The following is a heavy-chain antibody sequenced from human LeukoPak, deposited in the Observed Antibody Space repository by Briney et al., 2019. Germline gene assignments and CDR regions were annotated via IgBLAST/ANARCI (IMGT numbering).Heavy chain of an antibody. J-gene: IGHJ4*02. V-gene: IGHV3-30-3*01. CDR3: ARDGEDYGTLSY. CDR1: GFTFSSYA. D-gene: IGHD3-16*01. CDR2: ISYDGSNK. Sequence: GGSLRLSCAASGFTFSSYAMHRVRQAPGKGLEWVAVISYDGSNKYYADSVKGRFTISRDNSKNTLYLQMNSLRAEDTAVYYCARDGEDYGTLSYWGQGTLVTVSS.